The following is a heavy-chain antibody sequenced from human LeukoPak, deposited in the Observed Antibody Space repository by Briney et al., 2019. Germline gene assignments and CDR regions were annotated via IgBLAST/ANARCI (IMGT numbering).Heavy chain of an antibody. CDR3: ARRSSSWYKGSYYYYMDV. D-gene: IGHD6-13*01. Sequence: SETLSLTCTVSGGSISSYYWSWIRQPPGKVLEWIGYIYYSGSTNNNPSLKSRVTISVDTSKKQFSLKLSSVTAADTAVYYCARRSSSWYKGSYYYYMDVWGTGTTVTISS. CDR2: IYYSGST. CDR1: GGSISSYY. V-gene: IGHV4-59*01. J-gene: IGHJ6*03.